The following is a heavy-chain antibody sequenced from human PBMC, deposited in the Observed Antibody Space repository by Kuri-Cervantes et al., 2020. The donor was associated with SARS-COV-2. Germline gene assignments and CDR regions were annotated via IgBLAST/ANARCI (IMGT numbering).Heavy chain of an antibody. Sequence: GESLKISCAASGFTFSSYTMHWVRQAPGKGLEWVAVISYDGSNKYYADSVKGRFTISRDNSKNTLYLQMNSLRAEDTAVYYYARTTYGSGSYWDDAFDIWGQGTMVTVSS. CDR1: GFTFSSYT. V-gene: IGHV3-30-3*01. CDR3: ARTTYGSGSYWDDAFDI. CDR2: ISYDGSNK. J-gene: IGHJ3*02. D-gene: IGHD3-10*01.